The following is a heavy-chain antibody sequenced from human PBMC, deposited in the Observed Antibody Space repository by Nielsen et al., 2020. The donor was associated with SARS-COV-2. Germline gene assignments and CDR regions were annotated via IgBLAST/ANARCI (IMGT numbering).Heavy chain of an antibody. CDR3: PRGSQGQQLNYYMDV. D-gene: IGHD4-11*01. Sequence: SVKVSCKASGDTLSSHGLFWVRQAPGQGLEWIGEIIRLSGANYAQKFQGRVTITADGSTSTAYMELSSLRSEDTAVYYCPRGSQGQQLNYYMDVWGKGTTVTVSS. CDR2: IIRLSGA. J-gene: IGHJ6*03. CDR1: GDTLSSHG. V-gene: IGHV1-69*13.